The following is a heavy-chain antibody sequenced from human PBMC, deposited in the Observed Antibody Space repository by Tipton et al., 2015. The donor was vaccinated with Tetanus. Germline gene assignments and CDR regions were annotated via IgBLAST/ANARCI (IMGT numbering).Heavy chain of an antibody. V-gene: IGHV4-4*08. Sequence: TLSLTCTVSGASISNFYWSWIRQPPGKGLEWIAYVSSSGRTNYNPSLKSRVTLSVDVSKNQFSLRVSSVTAADTALYFCARDSHVGAPVVNCFDRWGLGTLVTVSS. CDR1: GASISNFY. D-gene: IGHD2-21*01. J-gene: IGHJ4*02. CDR3: ARDSHVGAPVVNCFDR. CDR2: VSSSGRT.